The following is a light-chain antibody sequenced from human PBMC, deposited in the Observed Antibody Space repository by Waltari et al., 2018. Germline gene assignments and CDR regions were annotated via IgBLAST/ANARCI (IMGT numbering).Light chain of an antibody. CDR2: EDD. Sequence: SYELAQPPSVSVSPGQTASITCSGDKLGDKYVAWYQQRPGQSPVLVMYEDDKRPSGIPERFSGSNSGNTATLTSSGNQAMDEADYYCQAWDNSAVSTIIFGGGTTLTVL. CDR3: QAWDNSAVSTII. CDR1: KLGDKY. J-gene: IGLJ2*01. V-gene: IGLV3-1*01.